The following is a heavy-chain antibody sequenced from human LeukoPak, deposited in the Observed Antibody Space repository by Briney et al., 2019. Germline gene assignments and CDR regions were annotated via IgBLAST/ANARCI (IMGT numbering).Heavy chain of an antibody. J-gene: IGHJ4*02. CDR1: GFTFSSSA. Sequence: GGSLRLSCAASGFTFSSSAMHWVRQSPGKGLEWVAVISYDGSNKYYADSVRGRFTISRDNSKNTLYLQMNSLRAEDTAVYYCARVGLTVADPRYFDYWGQGTLLTVSS. CDR2: ISYDGSNK. D-gene: IGHD6-19*01. CDR3: ARVGLTVADPRYFDY. V-gene: IGHV3-30-3*01.